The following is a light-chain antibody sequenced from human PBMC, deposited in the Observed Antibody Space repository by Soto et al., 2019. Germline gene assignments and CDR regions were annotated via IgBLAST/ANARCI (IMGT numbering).Light chain of an antibody. J-gene: IGKJ1*01. CDR1: QSVSNNY. CDR3: QQYGNSPWT. CDR2: STS. Sequence: EIVLTQSPGALSLSHGERATLSCRASQSVSNNYLAWYQQKPGQAPRLLIYSTSSRATGIPDRFSGSGSGTDFTLTISRLEPEDFAVYYCQQYGNSPWTFGQRAKVDIK. V-gene: IGKV3-20*01.